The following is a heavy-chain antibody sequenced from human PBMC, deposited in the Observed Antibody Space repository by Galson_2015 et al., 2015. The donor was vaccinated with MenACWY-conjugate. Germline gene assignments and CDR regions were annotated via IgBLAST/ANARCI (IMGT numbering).Heavy chain of an antibody. CDR3: ARDILTGPPSNY. Sequence: SLRLSCAASGFTFSDYYMSWIRQAPGKGLEWVSYISSSSSYTNYADSAKGRFTISRDNAKNSLYLQMNSLRAEDTAVYYCARDILTGPPSNYWCQGTLVTVSS. V-gene: IGHV3-11*06. CDR1: GFTFSDYY. J-gene: IGHJ4*02. CDR2: ISSSSSYT. D-gene: IGHD3-9*01.